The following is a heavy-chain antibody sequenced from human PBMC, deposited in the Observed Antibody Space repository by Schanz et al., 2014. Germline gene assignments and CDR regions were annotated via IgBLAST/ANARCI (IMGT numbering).Heavy chain of an antibody. Sequence: DVQLLESGGGLVQPGGSLRLSCAASGFTFSSYAMSWVRQPPGKGLEWVSSIRGSGGGTDYADSVKGRFTISRDNSKDTLYLEMNSLRAEDTAVYYCARSGVDVWGQGTTVTVSS. J-gene: IGHJ6*02. D-gene: IGHD3-10*01. CDR1: GFTFSSYA. CDR2: IRGSGGGT. CDR3: ARSGVDV. V-gene: IGHV3-23*01.